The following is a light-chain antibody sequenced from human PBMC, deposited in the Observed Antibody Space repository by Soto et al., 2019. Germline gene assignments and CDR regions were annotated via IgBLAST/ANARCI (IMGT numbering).Light chain of an antibody. CDR1: QGIYNY. Sequence: DVQLTQSPSFLSASVGGRVTITCRASQGIYNYLAWYQQRPGKAPKFLIYDASTLQSGVPSRFSGSGSGTEFTLTISSLEPEDFGTYYCHQLNDYPYTFGQGTKLEIK. CDR3: HQLNDYPYT. J-gene: IGKJ2*01. V-gene: IGKV1-9*01. CDR2: DAS.